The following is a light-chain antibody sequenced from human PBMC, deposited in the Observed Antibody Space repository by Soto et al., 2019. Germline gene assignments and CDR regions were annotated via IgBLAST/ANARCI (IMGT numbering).Light chain of an antibody. CDR2: DVS. CDR3: NSYTSSNPLGV. V-gene: IGLV2-14*03. Sequence: HSAQTQPASVSGSPGKSITIACAGTRRDIGGYEYVSWYQQQPGKAPKRIIYDVSDRPSGVSNRFSGSKSGNTASLAISGLQAEDEADYYCNSYTSSNPLGVFGTGTKVTVL. J-gene: IGLJ1*01. CDR1: RRDIGGYEY.